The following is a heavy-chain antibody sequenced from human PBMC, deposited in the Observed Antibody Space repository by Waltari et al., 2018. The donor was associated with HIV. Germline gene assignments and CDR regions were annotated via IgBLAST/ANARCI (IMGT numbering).Heavy chain of an antibody. CDR2: TYPCDTT. V-gene: IGHV3-53*01. CDR3: ATGVRYYGP. CDR1: NFSVSGKH. Sequence: AESGGRLIQPGGSLGLSCTAYNFSVSGKHVTWIRQAPGWSLEWVAVTYPCDTTHYADSGRGRFTISRAKTRTTVLLLMCGLFVDDTATYFCATGVRYYGPWGQGTRVTVSS. D-gene: IGHD3-10*01. J-gene: IGHJ5*02.